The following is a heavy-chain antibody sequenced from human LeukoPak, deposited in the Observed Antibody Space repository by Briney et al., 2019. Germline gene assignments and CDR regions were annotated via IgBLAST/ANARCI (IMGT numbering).Heavy chain of an antibody. D-gene: IGHD6-19*01. J-gene: IGHJ4*02. CDR2: INHSGST. CDR1: GGSFSGYY. Sequence: SETLSLTCAVYGGSFSGYYWSWIRQPPGKGLEWIGEINHSGSTNYNPSLKSRVTISVDTSKNQFSLKLSSVTAADTAAYYCARGRGSGWSRGAFDYWGQGTLVTVSS. CDR3: ARGRGSGWSRGAFDY. V-gene: IGHV4-34*01.